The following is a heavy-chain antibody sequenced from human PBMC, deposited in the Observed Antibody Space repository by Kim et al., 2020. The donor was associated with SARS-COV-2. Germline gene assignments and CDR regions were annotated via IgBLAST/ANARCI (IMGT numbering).Heavy chain of an antibody. CDR1: GFTFSSYS. Sequence: GGSLRLSCAASGFTFSSYSMSWVRQAPGKGLEWVSAISGSGGSTYYADSVKGRFTISRDNSNNTLYLQMNSLRAEDTAVYYCAKSSFWIFRGWAFEYWAPGTLVTVSS. J-gene: IGHJ4*02. CDR3: AKSSFWIFRGWAFEY. D-gene: IGHD3-3*01. CDR2: ISGSGGST. V-gene: IGHV3-23*01.